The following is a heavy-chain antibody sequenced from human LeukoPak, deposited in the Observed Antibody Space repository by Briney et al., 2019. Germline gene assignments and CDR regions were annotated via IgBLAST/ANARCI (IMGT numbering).Heavy chain of an antibody. CDR2: IYSGGST. CDR1: EFSVGSNY. Sequence: GGSLRLSCAASEFSVGSNYMTWVRQAPGKGLEWVSLIYSGGSTYYAVSVKGRFTISRDNSKNTLYLQMNSLRAEDTAVYYCARDSGERGSGSYLIAYWGQGTLVTVSS. V-gene: IGHV3-66*01. D-gene: IGHD3-10*01. CDR3: ARDSGERGSGSYLIAY. J-gene: IGHJ4*02.